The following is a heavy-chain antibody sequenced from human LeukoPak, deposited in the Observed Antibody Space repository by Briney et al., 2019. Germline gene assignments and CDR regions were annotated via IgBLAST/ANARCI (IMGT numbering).Heavy chain of an antibody. Sequence: GASVKVSCKASGYIFSGYYMHWVRQAPGQGLEWMGIINPSGGSTSYAQKFQGRVTMTRDMSTSTVYMELSSLRSEDTAVYYCARDWVWNYGSGSYRMAFDIWGQGTMVTVSS. D-gene: IGHD3-10*01. J-gene: IGHJ3*02. CDR2: INPSGGST. CDR3: ARDWVWNYGSGSYRMAFDI. V-gene: IGHV1-46*01. CDR1: GYIFSGYY.